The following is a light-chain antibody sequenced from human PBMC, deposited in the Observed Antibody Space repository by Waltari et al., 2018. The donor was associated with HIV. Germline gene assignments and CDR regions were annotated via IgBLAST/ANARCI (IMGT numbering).Light chain of an antibody. CDR1: QSLLHSNGYNY. V-gene: IGKV2-28*01. J-gene: IGKJ4*01. CDR2: LGS. Sequence: DIVMTQSPLSLPVTPGEPAFIPCRSSQSLLHSNGYNYLDWYLQKPGQSPQLLIYLGSNRASGVPDRFSGSGSGTDFTLKIIRVEAEDVGVYYCMQTVQTPLTFGGGTKVEI. CDR3: MQTVQTPLT.